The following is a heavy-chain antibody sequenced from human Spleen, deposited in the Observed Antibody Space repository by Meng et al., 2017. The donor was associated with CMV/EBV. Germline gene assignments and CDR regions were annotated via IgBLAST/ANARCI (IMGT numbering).Heavy chain of an antibody. CDR3: ARVYCGGDCSNLNWFDP. Sequence: ASVKVSCKASGYSFTDYYMHWVRQAPGQGLEWMGWINPNSGGTNYAQKFQGRVTMTRDTSISTAYMELSRLRSDDTAVYYCARVYCGGDCSNLNWFDPWGQGTLVTVSS. CDR1: GYSFTDYY. D-gene: IGHD2-21*01. J-gene: IGHJ5*02. CDR2: INPNSGGT. V-gene: IGHV1-2*02.